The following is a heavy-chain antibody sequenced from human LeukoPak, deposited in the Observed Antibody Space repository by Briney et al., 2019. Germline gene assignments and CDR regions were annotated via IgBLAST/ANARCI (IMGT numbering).Heavy chain of an antibody. CDR2: ARGSDDIR. J-gene: IGHJ4*02. CDR3: ARATYSFGSVSYYGGDDCFDY. V-gene: IGHV3-23*01. CDR1: GFTFSTYD. Sequence: GGSLRLSCAASGFTFSTYDMSWVRQAPGKGLEWVATARGSDDIRYYADSVRGRFSISRDNSKNTLYLQLNSLSAEDTAVYYCARATYSFGSVSYYGGDDCFDYWGQGTLVTVS. D-gene: IGHD3-10*01.